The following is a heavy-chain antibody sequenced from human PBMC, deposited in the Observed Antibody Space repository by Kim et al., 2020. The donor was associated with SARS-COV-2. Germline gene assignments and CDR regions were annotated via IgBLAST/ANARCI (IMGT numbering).Heavy chain of an antibody. V-gene: IGHV3-33*01. CDR2: IWFDGTND. Sequence: GGSLRLSCAASGLTFGDFGMHWVRQAPGKGLEWVAVIWFDGTNDCYADSVKGRFTISRDDSINTLYLQMNSLRAEDTALYFCATEKSGYAFDYWGQGNLV. CDR3: ATEKSGYAFDY. D-gene: IGHD3-3*01. CDR1: GLTFGDFG. J-gene: IGHJ4*02.